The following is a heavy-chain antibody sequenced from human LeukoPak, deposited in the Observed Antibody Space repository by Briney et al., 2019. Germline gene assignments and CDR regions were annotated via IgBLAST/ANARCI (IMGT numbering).Heavy chain of an antibody. CDR2: INHSGST. CDR1: GGSFSGYY. V-gene: IGHV4-34*01. Sequence: SETLSLTCAVYGGSFSGYYWSWIRQPPGKGLEWIGEINHSGSTNYNPSLKSRVTISVDTSKNQFSLKLSSVTAADTAVYYCARDRSSYGFNYMDVWGKGTTVTVSS. CDR3: ARDRSSYGFNYMDV. D-gene: IGHD5-18*01. J-gene: IGHJ6*03.